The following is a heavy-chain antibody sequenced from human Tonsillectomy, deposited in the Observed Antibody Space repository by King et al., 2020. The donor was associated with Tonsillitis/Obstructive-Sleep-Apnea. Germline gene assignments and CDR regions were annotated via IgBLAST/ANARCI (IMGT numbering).Heavy chain of an antibody. CDR1: GFTFSSYA. CDR3: AKVPYRGRDYSFDY. J-gene: IGHJ4*02. D-gene: IGHD1-26*01. Sequence: QLVQSGGGLVQPGGSLRLSCAASGFTFSSYAMSWVRQAPGKGLEWVSAISGNARSTYYADSVKGRFTISRDNSKNTLHLQMNSLRAEDTAVYYCAKVPYRGRDYSFDYWGQGTLFTVSS. CDR2: ISGNARST. V-gene: IGHV3-23*04.